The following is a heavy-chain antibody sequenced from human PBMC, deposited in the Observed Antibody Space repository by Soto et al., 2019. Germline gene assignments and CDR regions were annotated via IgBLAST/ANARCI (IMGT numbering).Heavy chain of an antibody. Sequence: GGSLRLSCTASGFSFSDHWMHWIRQAPGKGPVWVSRIKNDGSSTKYADFVKGRFTISRDNAKDTLYLQLNSLGAEDTAVYYCERDSADLVADYHPMFAFWGRGALVPVSS. CDR3: ERDSADLVADYHPMFAF. D-gene: IGHD2-15*01. CDR2: IKNDGSST. CDR1: GFSFSDHW. J-gene: IGHJ4*02. V-gene: IGHV3-74*01.